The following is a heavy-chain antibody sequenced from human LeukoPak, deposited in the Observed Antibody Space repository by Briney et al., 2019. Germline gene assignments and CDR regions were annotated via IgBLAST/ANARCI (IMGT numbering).Heavy chain of an antibody. V-gene: IGHV4-39*01. CDR3: ARHAEGNYYYYMDV. CDR2: IYYSGST. CDR1: GGSISSSSYY. Sequence: SETLSLTCTVFGGSISSSSYYWGWIRQPPGKGLEWIGSIYYSGSTYYNPSLKSRVIISVDTSKNQFSLKLSSVTAADTAVYYCARHAEGNYYYYMDVWGKGTTVTISS. J-gene: IGHJ6*03.